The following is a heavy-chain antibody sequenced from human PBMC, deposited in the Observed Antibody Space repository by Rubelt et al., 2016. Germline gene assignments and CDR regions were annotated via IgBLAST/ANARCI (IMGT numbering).Heavy chain of an antibody. Sequence: EVQLLESGGGLVQPGESLRLSCAASGFTFSTYAMSWVRQAPGKGLEWVSVISGGGGSTYYADSVMGRFTISRDNSKNTLYLQMSSLRAEDTAVYYCVIGCGDNDPFDYWGQGTLVTVSS. CDR3: VIGCGDNDPFDY. J-gene: IGHJ4*02. CDR2: ISGGGGST. V-gene: IGHV3-23*01. CDR1: GFTFSTYA. D-gene: IGHD2-8*01.